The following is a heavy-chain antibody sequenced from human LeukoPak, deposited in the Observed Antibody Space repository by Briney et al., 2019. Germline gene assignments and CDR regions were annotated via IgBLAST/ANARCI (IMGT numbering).Heavy chain of an antibody. V-gene: IGHV3-23*01. CDR2: ISGSGGST. CDR1: GFTXXSXA. CDR3: AKDQGITIFGVVKGAFDI. D-gene: IGHD3-3*01. Sequence: SLRLSXXXXGFTXXSXAMSWVRQAPGKGLEWVSAISGSGGSTYYADSVKGRFTISRDNSKNTLYLQMNSLRAEDTAVYYCAKDQGITIFGVVKGAFDIWGQGTMVTVSS. J-gene: IGHJ3*02.